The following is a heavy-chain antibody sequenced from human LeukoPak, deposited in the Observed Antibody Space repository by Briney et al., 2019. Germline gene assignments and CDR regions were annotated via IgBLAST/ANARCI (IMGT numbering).Heavy chain of an antibody. D-gene: IGHD4-17*01. Sequence: GASVKVSCKASGGTFSSYAISWVRQAPGQGLEWMGGIIPIFGTANYAQKFQGRVTIAADESTSTAYMELSSLRSEDTAVYYCARDGRYGTFDYWGQGTLVTVSS. CDR2: IIPIFGTA. CDR1: GGTFSSYA. J-gene: IGHJ4*02. CDR3: ARDGRYGTFDY. V-gene: IGHV1-69*13.